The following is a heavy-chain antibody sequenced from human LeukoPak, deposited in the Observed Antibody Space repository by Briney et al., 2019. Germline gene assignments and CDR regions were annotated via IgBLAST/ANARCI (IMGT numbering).Heavy chain of an antibody. D-gene: IGHD3-22*01. V-gene: IGHV5-51*01. CDR2: IYPGDSDT. CDR3: ARLSGYDSSGYYPFDY. CDR1: GYSFTSYW. J-gene: IGHJ4*02. Sequence: GESLKISCKGSGYSFTSYWIGWVRQMPGKGLEWMGIIYPGDSDTRYSPSFQGQVTISADKSISTAYLQWSSLKASDTAMYYCARLSGYDSSGYYPFDYWGQGTLVTVSS.